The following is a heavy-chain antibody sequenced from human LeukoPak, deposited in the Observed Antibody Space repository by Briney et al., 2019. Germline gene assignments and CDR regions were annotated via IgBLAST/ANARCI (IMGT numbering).Heavy chain of an antibody. V-gene: IGHV3-74*01. CDR1: GSTFSTYW. J-gene: IGHJ4*02. D-gene: IGHD3-22*01. CDR3: GSLTVVAKDH. Sequence: PGGSPRLSCAASGSTFSTYWMHWVRQAPGKGLVGVAQINSDGSSTSYADSVKGRFTISRDNAKNTLYLQMINLRAEDTAVYYCGSLTVVAKDHWGQGTLVTVSS. CDR2: INSDGSST.